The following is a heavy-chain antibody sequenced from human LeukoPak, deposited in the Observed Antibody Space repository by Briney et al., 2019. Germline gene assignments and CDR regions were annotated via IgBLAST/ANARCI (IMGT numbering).Heavy chain of an antibody. J-gene: IGHJ4*02. Sequence: GRSLRLSCAASGFTFSSYSMNWVGQAPGKGLEWVSSISSSSSYIYYADSVKGRFTISRDNAKNSLYLQMNSLRAEDTAVYYCATHCSGGSCYPFDYWGQGTLVTVSS. V-gene: IGHV3-21*01. D-gene: IGHD2-15*01. CDR2: ISSSSSYI. CDR1: GFTFSSYS. CDR3: ATHCSGGSCYPFDY.